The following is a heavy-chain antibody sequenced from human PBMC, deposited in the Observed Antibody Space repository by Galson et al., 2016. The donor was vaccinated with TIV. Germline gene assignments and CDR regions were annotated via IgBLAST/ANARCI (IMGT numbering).Heavy chain of an antibody. CDR2: INRIFGTV. D-gene: IGHD1-26*01. V-gene: IGHV1-69*05. J-gene: IGHJ6*03. Sequence: SVKVSCKDSGGTLISYAVSWVRQAPGQGLEWMGEINRIFGTVNYAQKFQGRVTITTDESTSATYMELSSLRPEDTAVYYFARACGSHSCYLDVWGKGTTVTVSS. CDR3: ARACGSHSCYLDV. CDR1: GGTLISYA.